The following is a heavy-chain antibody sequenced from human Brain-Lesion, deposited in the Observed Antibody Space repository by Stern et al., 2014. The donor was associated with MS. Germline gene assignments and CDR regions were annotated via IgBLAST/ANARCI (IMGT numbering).Heavy chain of an antibody. CDR1: GFTFTRFW. D-gene: IGHD6-6*01. Sequence: VQLVESGGGLVQPGGSLTLSCAASGFTFTRFWMHWVRQVPGKGLVWVSRINEDGIITNYADSVKGRFSISRDNAKNTLYLQMSSLRAEDTAVYYCARDVAGRSSYWGQGTLVTVSS. V-gene: IGHV3-74*01. CDR2: INEDGIIT. J-gene: IGHJ4*02. CDR3: ARDVAGRSSY.